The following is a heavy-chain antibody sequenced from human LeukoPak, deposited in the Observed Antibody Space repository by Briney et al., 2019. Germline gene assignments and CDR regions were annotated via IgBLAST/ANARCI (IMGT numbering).Heavy chain of an antibody. D-gene: IGHD2-2*01. CDR3: ARELSGTSSRHFDY. Sequence: GSLILSCAASGFTFSNFWMHWVRQAPGRGPVWVSRINTDGNITTYADSVKGRFTISRDNAKNALHLQMNTLRAEDTAVYYCARELSGTSSRHFDYWGQGTLVTVSS. CDR1: GFTFSNFW. V-gene: IGHV3-74*01. CDR2: INTDGNIT. J-gene: IGHJ4*02.